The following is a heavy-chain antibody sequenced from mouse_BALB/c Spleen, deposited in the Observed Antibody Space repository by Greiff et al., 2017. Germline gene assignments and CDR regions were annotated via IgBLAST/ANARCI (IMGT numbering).Heavy chain of an antibody. J-gene: IGHJ4*01. Sequence: EVKLQESGAELVKPGASVKLSCTASGFNIKDTYMHWVKQRPEQGLEWIGRIDPANGNTKYDPKFQGKATITADTSSNTAYLQLSSLTSEDTAVYYCASRLEGAMDYWGQGTSVTVSS. D-gene: IGHD2-13*01. CDR3: ASRLEGAMDY. CDR1: GFNIKDTY. V-gene: IGHV14-3*02. CDR2: IDPANGNT.